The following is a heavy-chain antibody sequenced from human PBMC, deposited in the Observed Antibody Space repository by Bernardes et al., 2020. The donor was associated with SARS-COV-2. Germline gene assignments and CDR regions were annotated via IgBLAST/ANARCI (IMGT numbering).Heavy chain of an antibody. CDR2: ISTDGRTT. CDR1: GFTFSSYW. V-gene: IGHV3-74*01. CDR3: ARGASSGYRIDY. D-gene: IGHD3-22*01. Sequence: GGSLRLSCAASGFTFSSYWMHWVRQIPGRGLVWLPRISTDGRTTNYADSVEGRFTISRDNAKNTLWLQMNSLGADDTAVYYCARGASSGYRIDYWGPGTLVTVSS. J-gene: IGHJ4*02.